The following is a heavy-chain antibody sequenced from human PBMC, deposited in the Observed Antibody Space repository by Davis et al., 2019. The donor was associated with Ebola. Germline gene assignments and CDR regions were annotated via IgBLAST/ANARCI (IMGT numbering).Heavy chain of an antibody. V-gene: IGHV4-61*01. Sequence: PSETLSLTCTVSGGSVSSDSYYCSWIRQPPGKGLEWIGYIYYNGRTNYNPSLKGRVTISVDASKNQFSLKLRSVTAVDTAVYYCARDRDWGWFDPWGQGTLVTVSS. CDR2: IYYNGRT. D-gene: IGHD3-16*01. CDR3: ARDRDWGWFDP. CDR1: GGSVSSDSYY. J-gene: IGHJ5*02.